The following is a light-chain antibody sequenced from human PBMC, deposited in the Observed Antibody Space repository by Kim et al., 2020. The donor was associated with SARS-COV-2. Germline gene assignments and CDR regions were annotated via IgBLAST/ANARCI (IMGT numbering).Light chain of an antibody. Sequence: SYELTQPPSVSVSPGQTASITCSGYKLGDKYVSWYQQKPGQSPVVVIYQDNQRSSGIPERFSGSTSGNTATLTISGTQAMDEADYYCQAWDSSTHNYVFGAGTKVTVL. CDR2: QDN. V-gene: IGLV3-1*01. J-gene: IGLJ1*01. CDR1: KLGDKY. CDR3: QAWDSSTHNYV.